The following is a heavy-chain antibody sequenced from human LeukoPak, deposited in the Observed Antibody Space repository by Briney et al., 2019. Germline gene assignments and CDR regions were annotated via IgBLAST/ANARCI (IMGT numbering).Heavy chain of an antibody. J-gene: IGHJ4*02. CDR2: INTNTGNP. V-gene: IGHV7-4-1*02. CDR3: ARIRYYDFWSGYYTPRYFDY. CDR1: GYTFTSYA. D-gene: IGHD3-3*01. Sequence: ASVKVSCKASGYTFTSYAMHWVRQAPGQGLEWMGWINTNTGNPTYAQGFTGRFVFSLDTSVSTAYLQISSLKAEDTAVYYCARIRYYDFWSGYYTPRYFDYWGQGTLVTVSS.